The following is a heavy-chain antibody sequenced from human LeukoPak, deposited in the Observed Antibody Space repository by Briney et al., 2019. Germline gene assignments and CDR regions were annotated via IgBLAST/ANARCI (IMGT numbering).Heavy chain of an antibody. CDR3: ARGDAFSGDH. CDR2: IHPEGNEK. Sequence: GGSLRLSCAVSGFSFTNFWMSWVRQAPGRGLEWVANIHPEGNEKFHVESVKGRFTISRDNTKNLLFLQMNGLRVEDTAVYYCARGDAFSGDHWGQGTLVTVSS. J-gene: IGHJ4*02. CDR1: GFSFTNFW. V-gene: IGHV3-7*04.